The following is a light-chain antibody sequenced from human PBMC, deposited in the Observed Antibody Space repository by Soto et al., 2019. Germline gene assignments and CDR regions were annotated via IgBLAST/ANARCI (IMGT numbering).Light chain of an antibody. CDR1: QSVSGN. J-gene: IGKJ4*01. CDR2: GAS. Sequence: EIVMTQSPATLSVSPGERVTLSCRASQSVSGNLAWYQQKPGQAPRLLIYGASTRATGIPARFSGSGSGTEFTLTINSRQSEDFAVYYCQQYNNWPPLTFGGGTKVEIK. CDR3: QQYNNWPPLT. V-gene: IGKV3-15*01.